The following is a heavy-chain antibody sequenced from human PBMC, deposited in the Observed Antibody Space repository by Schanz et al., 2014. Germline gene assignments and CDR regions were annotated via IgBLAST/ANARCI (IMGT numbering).Heavy chain of an antibody. CDR1: GYSFSDYD. CDR3: AKDQLANYRGSGYNWFDP. J-gene: IGHJ5*02. CDR2: IRDNGSVK. D-gene: IGHD3-10*01. V-gene: IGHV3-30*02. Sequence: VQLVESGGGVVQPGGSLRLSCVGSGYSFSDYDMYWIRQAPGKGLDWVAFIRDNGSVKNYLDSVKGRFTISRDNSKNTLYLQMNSLRADDTAVYYCAKDQLANYRGSGYNWFDPWGQGTLVTVSS.